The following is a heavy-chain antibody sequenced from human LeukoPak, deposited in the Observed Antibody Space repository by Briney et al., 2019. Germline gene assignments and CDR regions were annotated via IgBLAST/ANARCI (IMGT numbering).Heavy chain of an antibody. D-gene: IGHD3-16*01. Sequence: PGGSLRLSCAASGFTSSSYAMSWVRQAAGKWLEWVSAISGSGGSTYYADSVKGRFTISRDNSKNALYLQMNRLRAEDTAVYYCASPPTTFHAFDIWGQGTMVTVSS. CDR2: ISGSGGST. CDR3: ASPPTTFHAFDI. V-gene: IGHV3-23*01. CDR1: GFTSSSYA. J-gene: IGHJ3*02.